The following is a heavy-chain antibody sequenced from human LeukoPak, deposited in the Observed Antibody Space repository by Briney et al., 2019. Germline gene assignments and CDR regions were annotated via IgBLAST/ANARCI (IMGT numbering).Heavy chain of an antibody. CDR2: ISGSGGST. V-gene: IGHV3-23*01. Sequence: TGGSLRLSGAASGFTFSSYPMSWVRQAPGKGLEWVSDISGSGGSTYYADSVKGRFTISRDNSKNTLYLQMNSLRAEDTAVYYCAKVRGATPRAYNWFDPWGQGTLVTVSS. CDR3: AKVRGATPRAYNWFDP. CDR1: GFTFSSYP. J-gene: IGHJ5*02. D-gene: IGHD3-10*01.